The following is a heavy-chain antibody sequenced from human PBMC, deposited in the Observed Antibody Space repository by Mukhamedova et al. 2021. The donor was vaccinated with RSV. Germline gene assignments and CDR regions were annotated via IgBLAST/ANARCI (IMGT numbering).Heavy chain of an antibody. J-gene: IGHJ4*02. Sequence: GYTFSSYGISWVRQAPGQGLEWMGWISTYNGNTIYAQQFQCRVTMTTDTSTTTAYMELRSLRSDDTAVYYCARDWSGYWGQGTLV. CDR1: GYTFSSYG. CDR3: ARDWSGY. CDR2: ISTYNGNT. D-gene: IGHD3-3*01. V-gene: IGHV1-18*04.